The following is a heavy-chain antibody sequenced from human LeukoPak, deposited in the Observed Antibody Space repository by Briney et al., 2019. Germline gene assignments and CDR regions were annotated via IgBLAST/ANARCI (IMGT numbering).Heavy chain of an antibody. D-gene: IGHD3-22*01. CDR3: AKDRDYYDSSGLGS. V-gene: IGHV3-23*01. Sequence: GGXLRLSCAASGFTFSIYAMSWVRQAPGKGLEWVSVISSSGGSTYYADSVKGRFTISRDNSKNTLSLQMNSLRAEDTALYYCAKDRDYYDSSGLGSWGQGTLVTVSS. CDR1: GFTFSIYA. J-gene: IGHJ5*02. CDR2: ISSSGGST.